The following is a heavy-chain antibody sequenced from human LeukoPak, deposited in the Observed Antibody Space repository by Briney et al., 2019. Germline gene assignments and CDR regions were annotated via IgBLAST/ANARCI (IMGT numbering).Heavy chain of an antibody. CDR3: ARAGDGSGSYSDFY. V-gene: IGHV3-7*01. CDR2: IKQDGSEK. CDR1: EFTFFTYW. D-gene: IGHD3-10*01. Sequence: SGGSLRLSCAASEFTFFTYWMTWVRQAPGKGLEWVANIKQDGSEKYYVDSVKGRFTISRDNAKNSLYLQMNSLRAEDTAVYYCARAGDGSGSYSDFYWGQGTLVTVSS. J-gene: IGHJ4*02.